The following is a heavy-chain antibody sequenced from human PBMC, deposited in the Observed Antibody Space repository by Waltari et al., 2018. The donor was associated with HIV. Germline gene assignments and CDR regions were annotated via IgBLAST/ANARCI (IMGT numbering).Heavy chain of an antibody. CDR3: ARGGFYGSGSKVN. V-gene: IGHV3-7*04. CDR2: KKQDGSEK. CDR1: GFTSSSSW. D-gene: IGHD3-10*01. Sequence: EVQLVESGGGWVQPGGSLRLSCAASGFTSSSSWMSWVRQAPGKGLEWVANKKQDGSEKYYVDSVNGRFTISRDNAENSLYLQMNSLRAEDTAVYYCARGGFYGSGSKVNWGQGTLVTVSS. J-gene: IGHJ4*02.